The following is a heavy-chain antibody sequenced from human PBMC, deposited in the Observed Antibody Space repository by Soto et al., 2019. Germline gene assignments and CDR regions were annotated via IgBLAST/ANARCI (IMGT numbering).Heavy chain of an antibody. CDR1: GGTFSSYA. J-gene: IGHJ5*02. CDR2: IIPIFGTA. CDR3: ATGGTHYDIVTGYHPNWFDP. D-gene: IGHD3-9*01. V-gene: IGHV1-69*01. Sequence: QVQLVQSGAEVKKPGSSVKVSCKASGGTFSSYAISWVRQAPGQGLEWMGGIIPIFGTASYAQKFQGRVTIPADESTSTAYMELRSLRSEDTAVYYCATGGTHYDIVTGYHPNWFDPGGQGTLVTVSS.